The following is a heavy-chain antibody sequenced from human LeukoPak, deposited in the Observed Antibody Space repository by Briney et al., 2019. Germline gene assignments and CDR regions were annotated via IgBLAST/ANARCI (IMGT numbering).Heavy chain of an antibody. J-gene: IGHJ4*02. D-gene: IGHD3-22*01. CDR3: ARHGGAYYYDSSGFFDY. CDR1: GDTFTSYW. V-gene: IGHV5-51*01. CDR2: IFPGDSDT. Sequence: GESLKISCKGSGDTFTSYWIGWVRQMPGKGLEWMGIIFPGDSDTRYSPSFQGQVTISADKSISTAYLQWSSLKASDTAMYYCARHGGAYYYDSSGFFDYWGQGTLVTVSS.